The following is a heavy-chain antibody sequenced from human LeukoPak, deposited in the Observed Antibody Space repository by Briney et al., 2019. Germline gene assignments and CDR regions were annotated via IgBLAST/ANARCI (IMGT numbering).Heavy chain of an antibody. J-gene: IGHJ6*03. CDR3: ARGRGHHGGYYYMDV. V-gene: IGHV4-34*01. CDR1: GGSFSGYY. D-gene: IGHD1-14*01. CDR2: INHSGST. Sequence: SETLSLTCAVYGGSFSGYYWSWIRHPPGKGPEWIGEINHSGSTNYNPSLKSRVTISVDTSKNHFSLKLSSVTAADTAVYYCARGRGHHGGYYYMDVWGKGTTVTVSS.